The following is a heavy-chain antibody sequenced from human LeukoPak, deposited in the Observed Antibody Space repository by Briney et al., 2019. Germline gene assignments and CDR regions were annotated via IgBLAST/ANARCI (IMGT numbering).Heavy chain of an antibody. V-gene: IGHV3-20*04. D-gene: IGHD3-22*01. CDR1: GFTFDDYG. CDR2: INWNGGST. Sequence: GGSLRLSCAASGFTFDDYGMSWVRHAPGKGLEWVSGINWNGGSTGYADSVKGRFTISRDNAKNSLYLQMNSLRAEDTALYYCARDKGEGDSSGYYPDAFDIWGQGTMVTVSS. J-gene: IGHJ3*02. CDR3: ARDKGEGDSSGYYPDAFDI.